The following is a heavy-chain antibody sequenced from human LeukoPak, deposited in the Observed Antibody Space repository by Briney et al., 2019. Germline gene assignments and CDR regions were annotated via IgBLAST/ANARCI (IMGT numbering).Heavy chain of an antibody. CDR2: ISAYNGNT. J-gene: IGHJ4*02. V-gene: IGHV1-18*01. CDR1: GYTFTSYG. Sequence: ASVKVSCMASGYTFTSYGSSWVRQAPGQGLEGMGWISAYNGNTNYAQKLQGRVTMTTDTSTSTAYMELRSLRSDDTAVYYCARDRYYYDSSGYYYSDYWGQGTLVTVPS. CDR3: ARDRYYYDSSGYYYSDY. D-gene: IGHD3-22*01.